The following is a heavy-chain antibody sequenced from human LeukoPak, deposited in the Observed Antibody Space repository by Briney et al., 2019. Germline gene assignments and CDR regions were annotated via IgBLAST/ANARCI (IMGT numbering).Heavy chain of an antibody. D-gene: IGHD1-26*01. V-gene: IGHV4-39*07. CDR3: ARESGSYVYFDY. CDR2: VYYNGRT. Sequence: KSSETLSLTCTVSGVSISRSSYYWGWIRLSPGKGLEWIGSVYYNGRTYYNPSLKSRVSISLDASKNEVSLRLDSVTAADTAVYYCARESGSYVYFDYWGKGILVTVSS. J-gene: IGHJ4*02. CDR1: GVSISRSSYY.